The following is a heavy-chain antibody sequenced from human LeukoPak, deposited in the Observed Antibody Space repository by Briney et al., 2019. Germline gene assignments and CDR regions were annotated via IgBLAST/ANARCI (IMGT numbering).Heavy chain of an antibody. CDR2: ISAYNGNT. J-gene: IGHJ4*02. CDR3: AREEYYYDSSGPGY. Sequence: ASVKVSCKASGYTFTSYGISWVRQAPGQGREWMGWISAYNGNTNYAQKLQGRVTMTTDTSTSTAYMELRSLRSDDTAVYYCAREEYYYDSSGPGYWGQGTLVTVSS. V-gene: IGHV1-18*01. D-gene: IGHD3-22*01. CDR1: GYTFTSYG.